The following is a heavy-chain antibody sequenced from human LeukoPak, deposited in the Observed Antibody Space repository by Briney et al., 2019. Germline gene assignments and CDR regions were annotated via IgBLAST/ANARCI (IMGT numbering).Heavy chain of an antibody. J-gene: IGHJ4*02. V-gene: IGHV4-34*01. CDR3: ARAKGRITIFGVATDY. CDR1: GGSFSGYY. Sequence: SETLSLTCAVCGGSFSGYYWSWIRQPPGKGLEWIGEINHSGSTNYNPSLKSRVTISVDTSKNQFSLKLSSVTAADTAVYYCARAKGRITIFGVATDYWGQGTLVTVSS. D-gene: IGHD3-3*01. CDR2: INHSGST.